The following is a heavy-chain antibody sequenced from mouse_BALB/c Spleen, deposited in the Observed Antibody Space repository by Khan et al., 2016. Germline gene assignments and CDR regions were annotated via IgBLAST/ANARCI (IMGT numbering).Heavy chain of an antibody. CDR3: ARAFDY. J-gene: IGHJ2*01. V-gene: IGHV3-2*02. Sequence: EVQPQESGPGLVKPSQSLSLTCTVTGYSITSDYAWNWIRQFPGNKLEWMGYISYSGSTSYNPSLKSRISITRDTSKNQFFLQLNSVTTEDTATYYCARAFDYWGQGTTLTVSS. CDR1: GYSITSDYA. CDR2: ISYSGST.